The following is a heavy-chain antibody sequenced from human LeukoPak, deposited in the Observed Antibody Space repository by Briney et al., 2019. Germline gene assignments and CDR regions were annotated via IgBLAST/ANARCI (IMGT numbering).Heavy chain of an antibody. D-gene: IGHD2-2*01. CDR2: INPNSGGT. Sequence: ASVKVSCKASGYTFTGYYMHWVRQAPGQGLEWMGWINPNSGGTNYAQKFQGRVTMTRDTSISTAYMELSRLRSDDTAVYYCAREYRKGYYYYYMDVWGKGTTVTVSS. CDR1: GYTFTGYY. V-gene: IGHV1-2*02. CDR3: AREYRKGYYYYYMDV. J-gene: IGHJ6*03.